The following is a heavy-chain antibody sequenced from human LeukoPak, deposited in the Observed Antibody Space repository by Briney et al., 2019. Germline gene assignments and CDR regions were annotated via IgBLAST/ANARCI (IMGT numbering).Heavy chain of an antibody. CDR3: ATLEEGTFFFDY. Sequence: SETLSLTCAVYGGSFSGYYWSWIRQPPGKGLEWIGEINHSGSTNYNPSLKSRVTISVDTSKNQFSLKLSSVTAADTAVYYCATLEEGTFFFDYWGQGTLVTVSS. D-gene: IGHD1-1*01. CDR1: GGSFSGYY. J-gene: IGHJ4*02. CDR2: INHSGST. V-gene: IGHV4-34*01.